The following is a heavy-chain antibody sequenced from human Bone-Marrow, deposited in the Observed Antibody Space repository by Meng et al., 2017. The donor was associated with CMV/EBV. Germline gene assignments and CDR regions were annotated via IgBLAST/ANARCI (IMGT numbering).Heavy chain of an antibody. Sequence: GESLKISCAASGFTFSSYWMHWVRQAPGKGLVWVSRINSDGSSTSYADSVKGRFTISRDNAKNTLYLQMNSLRAEDTAVYYCAGAGRDYYDSTYDYWGQGTLVTVSS. CDR2: INSDGSST. J-gene: IGHJ4*02. V-gene: IGHV3-74*01. CDR3: AGAGRDYYDSTYDY. D-gene: IGHD3-22*01. CDR1: GFTFSSYW.